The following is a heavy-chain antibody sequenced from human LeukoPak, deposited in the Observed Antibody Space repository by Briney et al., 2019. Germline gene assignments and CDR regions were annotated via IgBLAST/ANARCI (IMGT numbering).Heavy chain of an antibody. CDR1: GGSISSYY. Sequence: SETLSLTCTVSGGSISSYYWSWIRQPPGKGLEWIGYIYTSGSTNYNPSLKSRVTISVDTSKNQFSLKLSSVTAADTAVYYCASLNWNYFDYWGQGTLVTVSS. D-gene: IGHD1-20*01. CDR2: IYTSGST. J-gene: IGHJ4*02. V-gene: IGHV4-4*09. CDR3: ASLNWNYFDY.